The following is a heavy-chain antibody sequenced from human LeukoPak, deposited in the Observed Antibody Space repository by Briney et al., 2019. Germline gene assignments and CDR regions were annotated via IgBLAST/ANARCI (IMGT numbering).Heavy chain of an antibody. CDR2: ISSSSSYI. V-gene: IGHV3-21*01. CDR3: ARDYDFWSGLDC. CDR1: GFTFSSYS. D-gene: IGHD3-3*01. J-gene: IGHJ4*02. Sequence: GGSLRLSCAVSGFTFSSYSMSWVRQAPGKGLEWVSSISSSSSYIYYADSVKGRFTISRDNAKNSLYLQMNSLRAEDTAVYYCARDYDFWSGLDCWGQGTLVTVSS.